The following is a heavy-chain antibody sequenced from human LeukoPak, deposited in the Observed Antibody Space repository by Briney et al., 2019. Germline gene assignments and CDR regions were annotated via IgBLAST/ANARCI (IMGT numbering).Heavy chain of an antibody. J-gene: IGHJ4*02. V-gene: IGHV3-23*01. Sequence: GGSLRLSCAASGFSFSSYAMSWVRQAPGKGLEWVAVISGRSTHYADSVKGRLTISRDSSKNTLFLQMNSLRAEDTAVYYCARSNCNSCYLGVWYYFDYWGQGTLVTVSS. D-gene: IGHD1/OR15-1a*01. CDR1: GFSFSSYA. CDR2: ISGRST. CDR3: ARSNCNSCYLGVWYYFDY.